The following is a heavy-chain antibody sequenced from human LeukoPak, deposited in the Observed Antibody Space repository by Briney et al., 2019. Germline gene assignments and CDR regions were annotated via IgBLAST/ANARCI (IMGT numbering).Heavy chain of an antibody. Sequence: GGSLRLSCAASGFTFSSYSMNWVRQAPGKGLEWVSSVSSSSSYIYYADSVKGRFTISRDNAKNSLYLQMNSLRAEDTAVYCCARVGNYYDSSGQESWGQGTLVTVSS. CDR3: ARVGNYYDSSGQES. V-gene: IGHV3-21*01. CDR2: VSSSSSYI. D-gene: IGHD3-22*01. CDR1: GFTFSSYS. J-gene: IGHJ5*02.